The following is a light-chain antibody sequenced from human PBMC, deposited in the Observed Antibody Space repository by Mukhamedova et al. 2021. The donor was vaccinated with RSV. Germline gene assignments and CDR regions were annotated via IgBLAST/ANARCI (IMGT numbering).Light chain of an antibody. CDR1: QSVSSNY. V-gene: IGKV3-20*01. Sequence: ATLSCRASQSVSSNYLAWYQQKPGQAPRLLIYDASTRATGIPDRFSGSGSGTDFTLTISRLEPEDFAVYYCQQYGRPPLTFGGG. J-gene: IGKJ4*01. CDR2: DAS. CDR3: QQYGRPPLT.